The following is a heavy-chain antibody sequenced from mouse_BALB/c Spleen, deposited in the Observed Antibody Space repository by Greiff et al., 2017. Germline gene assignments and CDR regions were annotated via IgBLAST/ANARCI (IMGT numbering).Heavy chain of an antibody. V-gene: IGHV2-9*02. CDR1: GFSLTSYG. D-gene: IGHD1-1*01. CDR3: ARDEDYCSRAY. J-gene: IGHJ3*01. CDR2: IWAGGST. Sequence: VKLMESGPGLVAPSQSLSITCTVSGFSLTSYGVHWVRQPPGKGLEWLGVIWAGGSTNYNSALMSKLSISKDNSKSQVFLKMNSLQTDDTAMYYCARDEDYCSRAYWSQGTLVTVSA.